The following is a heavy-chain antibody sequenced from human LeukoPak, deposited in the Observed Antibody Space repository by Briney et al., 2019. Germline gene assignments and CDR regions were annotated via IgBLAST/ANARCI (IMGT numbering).Heavy chain of an antibody. CDR3: ARLPPPPHGLKRWLQSGFLDY. Sequence: SETLSLTCTVSGGSISSSSYYWGWIRQPPGKGLEWIGSIYYSGSTYYNPSLKSRVTISVDTSKNQFSLKLSSVTAADTAVYYCARLPPPPHGLKRWLQSGFLDYWGQGTLVTVSS. CDR1: GGSISSSSYY. D-gene: IGHD5-24*01. J-gene: IGHJ4*02. CDR2: IYYSGST. V-gene: IGHV4-39*07.